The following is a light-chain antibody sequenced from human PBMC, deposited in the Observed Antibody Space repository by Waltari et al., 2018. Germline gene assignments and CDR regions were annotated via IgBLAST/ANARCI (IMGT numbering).Light chain of an antibody. V-gene: IGLV2-14*01. CDR1: NSDVGGYDF. CDR2: QVT. CDR3: FSYTSRIPWV. J-gene: IGLJ3*02. Sequence: QSALTQPASVSGSPGQSITISCTGTNSDVGGYDFVSWYQQHPGKAPKLLIYQVTLRSSEASPRFSGSTSANTASLTISDLQIEDEAHYYCFSYTSRIPWVFGGGTKLTVL.